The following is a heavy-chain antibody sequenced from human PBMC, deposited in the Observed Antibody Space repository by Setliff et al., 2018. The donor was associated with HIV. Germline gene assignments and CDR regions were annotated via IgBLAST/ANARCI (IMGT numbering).Heavy chain of an antibody. J-gene: IGHJ4*02. V-gene: IGHV4-4*02. CDR1: GGSIRTGDW. CDR3: ARGYHLLNPDY. D-gene: IGHD2-2*02. CDR2: ISHSGST. Sequence: SETLSLTCAVSGGSIRTGDWWSWVRQSPGKGLEWIGEISHSGSTYYNPSLKSRVAISVDTSKNQFSLKLSSVTAADTAVYYCARGYHLLNPDYWGQGTLVTVSS.